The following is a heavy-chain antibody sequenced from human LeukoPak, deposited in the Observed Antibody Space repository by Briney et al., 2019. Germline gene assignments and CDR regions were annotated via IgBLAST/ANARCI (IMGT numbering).Heavy chain of an antibody. V-gene: IGHV4-39*07. CDR1: GGSISSSSYY. Sequence: SETLSLTCTVSGGSISSSSYYWGWIRQPPGKGLEWIGSIYYSGSTYYNPSLKSRVTISVDTSKNQFSLKLSSVTAADTAVYYCARLNYDIAVSHDYWGQGTLVTVSS. CDR2: IYYSGST. CDR3: ARLNYDIAVSHDY. D-gene: IGHD3-9*01. J-gene: IGHJ4*02.